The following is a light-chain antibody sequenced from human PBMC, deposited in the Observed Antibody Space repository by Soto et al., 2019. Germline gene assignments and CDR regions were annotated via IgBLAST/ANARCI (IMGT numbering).Light chain of an antibody. CDR1: QSVSSNY. Sequence: EIVLTQSPGTLSLSPGERATLSCRASQSVSSNYLAWYQQKPGQAPRLLIYAASSRVAGIPDRFSGSGSGTEFNLTISRLEPEEFAVYYCQLYGNLNPTFGQGTKVDIK. CDR2: AAS. V-gene: IGKV3-20*01. CDR3: QLYGNLNPT. J-gene: IGKJ1*01.